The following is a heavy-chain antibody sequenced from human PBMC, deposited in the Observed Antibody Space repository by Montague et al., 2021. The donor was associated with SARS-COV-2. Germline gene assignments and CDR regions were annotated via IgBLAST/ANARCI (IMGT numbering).Heavy chain of an antibody. J-gene: IGHJ2*01. V-gene: IGHV4-59*12. CDR3: ARDGYNAHQNYWYFDL. D-gene: IGHD5-24*01. Sequence: SETLSLTCTVSGGSISTYYWSWIRQPPGKGLEWIGYIYYSGSTNYSPSLKSRVTISVDTSKNQFSLKSSSVTAADTAVYYCARDGYNAHQNYWYFDLWGRGTLVTVSS. CDR2: IYYSGST. CDR1: GGSISTYY.